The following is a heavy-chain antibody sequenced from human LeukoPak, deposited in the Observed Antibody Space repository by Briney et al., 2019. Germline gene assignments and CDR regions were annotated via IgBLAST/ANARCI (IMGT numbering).Heavy chain of an antibody. Sequence: GGSLRLSCAASGFTFDDYAMHWVRQAPGKGLEWVSGISWNSGSIGYADSVKGRFTISRDNSKNTLYLQMNSLRAEDTAVYYCAKDGGNDSSGYWYYFDYWGQGTLVTVSS. CDR3: AKDGGNDSSGYWYYFDY. D-gene: IGHD3-22*01. J-gene: IGHJ4*02. CDR1: GFTFDDYA. CDR2: ISWNSGSI. V-gene: IGHV3-9*01.